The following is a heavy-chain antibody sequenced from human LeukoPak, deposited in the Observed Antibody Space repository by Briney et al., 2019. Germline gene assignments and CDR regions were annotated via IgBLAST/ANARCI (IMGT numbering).Heavy chain of an antibody. CDR1: GFTFSSYW. Sequence: PEGSLRLSGAASGFTFSSYWMSWVRQAPGKGLEWVANIKQDGSEKYYVDSVKGRFTISRDNAKNSLYLQMNSLRAEDTAVYYCARVSIVWYHFDYWGQGTLVTVSS. J-gene: IGHJ4*02. V-gene: IGHV3-7*01. CDR3: ARVSIVWYHFDY. D-gene: IGHD6-13*01. CDR2: IKQDGSEK.